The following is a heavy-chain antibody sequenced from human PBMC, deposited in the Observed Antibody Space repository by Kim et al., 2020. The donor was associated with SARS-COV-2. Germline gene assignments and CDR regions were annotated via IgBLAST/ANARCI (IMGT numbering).Heavy chain of an antibody. V-gene: IGHV2-5*01. Sequence: PSLKSRLTITKDTSKNQVVLTMTNMDPVDTATYYCAHIGWAQGGGDYFDYWGQGTLVTVSS. D-gene: IGHD1-26*01. J-gene: IGHJ4*02. CDR3: AHIGWAQGGGDYFDY.